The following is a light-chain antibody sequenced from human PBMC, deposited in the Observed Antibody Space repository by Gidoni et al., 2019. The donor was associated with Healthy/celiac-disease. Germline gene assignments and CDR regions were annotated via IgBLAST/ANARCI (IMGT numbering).Light chain of an antibody. CDR1: KVGDKY. J-gene: IGLJ2*01. Sequence: SYELTQPPSVSVAPGQTPSITCSGDKVGDKYACWYQQKPGQSPVLVIYQDSKRPSGTPERFSGSNSGNTATLTISGTQAMDEADYYCQAWDSSTVVFGGGTKLTVL. CDR2: QDS. CDR3: QAWDSSTVV. V-gene: IGLV3-1*01.